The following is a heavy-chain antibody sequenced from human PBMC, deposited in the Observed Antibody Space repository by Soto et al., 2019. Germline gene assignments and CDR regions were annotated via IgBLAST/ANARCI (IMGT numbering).Heavy chain of an antibody. CDR1: GFTFSSYA. D-gene: IGHD6-13*01. V-gene: IGHV3-23*01. CDR2: ISGSGSST. CDR3: AKDLYSSSWGYFQH. Sequence: GGSLRLSCIASGFTFSSYAMSWVRQAPGKGLEWVSAISGSGSSTYYADSVKGRFTISRDNSKNTLYLQMNSLRAEDTAVYYCAKDLYSSSWGYFQHWGQGTLVTVSS. J-gene: IGHJ1*01.